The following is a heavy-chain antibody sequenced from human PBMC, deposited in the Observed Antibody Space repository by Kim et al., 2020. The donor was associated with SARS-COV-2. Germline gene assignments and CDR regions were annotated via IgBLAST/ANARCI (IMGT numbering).Heavy chain of an antibody. J-gene: IGHJ3*02. CDR3: ARDTDWNYAFDI. D-gene: IGHD1-7*01. CDR1: GFTFSAYG. CDR2: IWYDGSNR. Sequence: GGSLRLSCTASGFTFSAYGMHWVRQAPGKGLEWVAGIWYDGSNRNYADSVKGRFTTSRDNIKNTVYLQMNSLRAEDTAVYYCARDTDWNYAFDIWGQGTMVTVSS. V-gene: IGHV3-33*01.